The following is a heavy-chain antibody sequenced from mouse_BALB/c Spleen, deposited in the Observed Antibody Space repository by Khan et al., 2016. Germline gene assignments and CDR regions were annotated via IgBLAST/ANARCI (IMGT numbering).Heavy chain of an antibody. CDR3: ARGDPYYAMDY. J-gene: IGHJ4*01. Sequence: VQLQQSGAELVKPGASVKLSCTASGFNIKDTYMHWVKQRPEQGLEWIGRIDPANGNTKYDPKFQGKATITADTSSNTAYLQLSSLPSEDTAVYYCARGDPYYAMDYWGQGTSVTVAS. CDR1: GFNIKDTY. D-gene: IGHD3-3*01. V-gene: IGHV14-3*02. CDR2: IDPANGNT.